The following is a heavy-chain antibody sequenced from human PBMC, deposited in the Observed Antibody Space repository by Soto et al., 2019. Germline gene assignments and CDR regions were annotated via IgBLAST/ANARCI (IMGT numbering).Heavy chain of an antibody. D-gene: IGHD4-17*01. J-gene: IGHJ4*02. Sequence: QVQLVESGGGVVQPGKSLRLSCAASGFTFSSYIMHWVRQAPGKGLEWLAVISYDGSNKYYADSVKGRFTISRDNSKNTLFLQMNSLRAEDTAAYYCARALDGDYAVAYWGQGTLVTVSS. CDR2: ISYDGSNK. CDR1: GFTFSSYI. V-gene: IGHV3-30-3*01. CDR3: ARALDGDYAVAY.